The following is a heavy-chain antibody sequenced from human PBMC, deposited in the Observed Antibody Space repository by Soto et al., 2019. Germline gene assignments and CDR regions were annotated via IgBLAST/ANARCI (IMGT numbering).Heavy chain of an antibody. V-gene: IGHV1-18*04. J-gene: IGHJ6*02. CDR1: GYTFASYG. D-gene: IGHD6-13*01. CDR2: ISAYNGNT. CDR3: AGVSGVAAAGSYYYYYGMDV. Sequence: ASVKVSVEASGYTFASYGISWVRQSPGQGLEWMGWISAYNGNTNYAQKLQGRVTMTTDTSTSTAYMELRSLRSDDTAVYYCAGVSGVAAAGSYYYYYGMDVWGQGTTVTVSS.